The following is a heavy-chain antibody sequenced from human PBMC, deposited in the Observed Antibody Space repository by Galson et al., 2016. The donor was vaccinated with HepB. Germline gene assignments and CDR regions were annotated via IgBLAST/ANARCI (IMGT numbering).Heavy chain of an antibody. CDR2: TYYRSKWYN. Sequence: CAISGDSVSRTSAAWNWVRQSPSRGLEWLGRTYYRSKWYNDYAASVRSRITINPDTSRNQFSLQLNSVTPEDTAVYYCLSGWYFDTWGQGTQITVSS. CDR3: LSGWYFDT. CDR1: GDSVSRTSAA. V-gene: IGHV6-1*01. D-gene: IGHD6-19*01. J-gene: IGHJ4*02.